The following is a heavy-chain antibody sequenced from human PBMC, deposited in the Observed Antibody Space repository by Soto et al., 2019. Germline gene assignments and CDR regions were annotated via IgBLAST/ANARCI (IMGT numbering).Heavy chain of an antibody. V-gene: IGHV3-33*01. CDR1: GFTFCSYG. Sequence: GGSLRLSCAASGFTFCSYGMHWVRQAPGKGLEWVAVIWYDGSNKYYADSVKGRFTISRDNSKNTLYLQMNSLRAEDTAVYYCARVPFDTSSISNYTVWDVGAKGTRLTVS. CDR3: ARVPFDTSSISNYTVWDV. D-gene: IGHD6-6*01. J-gene: IGHJ6*03. CDR2: IWYDGSNK.